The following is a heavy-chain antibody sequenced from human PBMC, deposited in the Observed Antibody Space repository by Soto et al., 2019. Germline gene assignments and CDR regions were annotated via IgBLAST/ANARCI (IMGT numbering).Heavy chain of an antibody. CDR2: IYYSGST. J-gene: IGHJ6*02. V-gene: IGHV4-30-4*01. Sequence: QVQLQESGPGLVKPSQTLSLTCTVSGGSISSGDYYWSWIRQPPGKGLEWIGYIYYSGSTYYNPSLKSRVTIAVDTSKNQFSRKLSSVTAADTAVYYCARDPGITMVRGVILNYYGMDVWGQGTTVTVSS. CDR3: ARDPGITMVRGVILNYYGMDV. D-gene: IGHD3-10*01. CDR1: GGSISSGDYY.